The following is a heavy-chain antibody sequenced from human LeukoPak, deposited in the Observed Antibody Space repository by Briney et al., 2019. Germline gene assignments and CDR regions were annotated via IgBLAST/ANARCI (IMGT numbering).Heavy chain of an antibody. D-gene: IGHD2-15*01. CDR3: AREDGYCSGGNCYSYFDS. CDR2: IKKTGSET. V-gene: IGHV3-7*01. J-gene: IGHJ4*02. CDR1: KFIFSNYW. Sequence: GGSLRLSCAASKFIFSNYWMSWVRQAPGKGLEWVAYIKKTGSETYYVDSVKGRFTIIRDNARNSLFLQMNSLRAEDTAVYYCAREDGYCSGGNCYSYFDSWGQGTLVTVSS.